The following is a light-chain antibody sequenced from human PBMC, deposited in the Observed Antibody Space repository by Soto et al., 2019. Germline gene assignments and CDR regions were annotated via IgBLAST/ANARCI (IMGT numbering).Light chain of an antibody. Sequence: EIVMTQSPTTLSVSPGESASLSCRASQSVGSNLAWYQLKPGQAPRLLIYGASTRATGTPAKFSGSGSGTEFTLTISSLQSEDFALYCCQQYNNWPRTFGQGTKVDIK. CDR1: QSVGSN. V-gene: IGKV3-15*01. CDR2: GAS. J-gene: IGKJ1*01. CDR3: QQYNNWPRT.